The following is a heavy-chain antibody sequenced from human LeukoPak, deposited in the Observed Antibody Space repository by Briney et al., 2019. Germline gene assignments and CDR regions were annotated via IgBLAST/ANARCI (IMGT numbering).Heavy chain of an antibody. CDR1: GFTFSSYA. CDR3: ASGGNYDFWSGYYNYYYGMDV. V-gene: IGHV3-30-3*01. J-gene: IGHJ6*02. Sequence: GSLRLSCAASGFTFSSYAMHWVRQAPGKGLEWVAVISYDGSNKYYADSVKGRFTISRDNSKNTLYLQMNSLRAEDTAVYYCASGGNYDFWSGYYNYYYGMDVWGQGTTVTVSS. D-gene: IGHD3-3*01. CDR2: ISYDGSNK.